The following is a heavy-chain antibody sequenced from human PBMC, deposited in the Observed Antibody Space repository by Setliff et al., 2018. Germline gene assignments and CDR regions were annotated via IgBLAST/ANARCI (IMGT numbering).Heavy chain of an antibody. CDR3: ARDGGEY. CDR1: GFTFSNSW. V-gene: IGHV3-7*01. D-gene: IGHD3-16*01. CDR2: IKQDGSEK. J-gene: IGHJ4*02. Sequence: GGSLRLSCAASGFTFSNSWTSWVRQAPGKGLEWVANIKQDGSEKYYVDSVKGRFTISRDNAKNSLYLQMNSLRAGDTAVYYCARDGGEYWGQGTLVTVSS.